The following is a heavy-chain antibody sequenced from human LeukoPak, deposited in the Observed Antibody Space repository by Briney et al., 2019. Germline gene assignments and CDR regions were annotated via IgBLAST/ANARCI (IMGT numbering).Heavy chain of an antibody. CDR1: GVSISSSSYY. CDR2: IYYSGST. D-gene: IGHD3-9*01. J-gene: IGHJ4*02. Sequence: SETLSLTCTVSGVSISSSSYYWGWIRQPPGKGLEWIGSIYYSGSTYYNPSLKSRVTISVDTSKNQFSLKPNSVTAADTAVYYCARDILTGLNWGQGTLVTVSS. CDR3: ARDILTGLN. V-gene: IGHV4-39*07.